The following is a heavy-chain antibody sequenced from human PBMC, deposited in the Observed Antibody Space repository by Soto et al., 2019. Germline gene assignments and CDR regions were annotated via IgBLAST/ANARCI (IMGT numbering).Heavy chain of an antibody. CDR3: ARSGYSSGWYSGY. CDR2: IIPILGIA. V-gene: IGHV1-69*02. D-gene: IGHD6-19*01. CDR1: GGTFSSYT. J-gene: IGHJ4*02. Sequence: QVQLVQSGAAVKKPGSSVKVSCKASGGTFSSYTISWVRQAPGQGLEWMGRIIPILGIANYAQKFQGRVTITADKSTSTAYMELSSLRSEDTAVYYCARSGYSSGWYSGYWGQGTLVTVSS.